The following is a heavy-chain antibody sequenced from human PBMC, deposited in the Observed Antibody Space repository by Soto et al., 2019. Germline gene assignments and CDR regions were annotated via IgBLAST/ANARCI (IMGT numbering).Heavy chain of an antibody. J-gene: IGHJ3*02. CDR3: ARAPYSSGWSGPFVDI. V-gene: IGHV4-34*01. CDR2: INHSGST. Sequence: QVQLQQWGAGLLKPSETLSLTCAVYGGSFSGYYWSWIRQPPGKGLEWIGEINHSGSTNYNPSLKGRVTISVDTAKNRCALELSSVTAADTAVYYCARAPYSSGWSGPFVDIWGQGTMVTVSS. CDR1: GGSFSGYY. D-gene: IGHD6-19*01.